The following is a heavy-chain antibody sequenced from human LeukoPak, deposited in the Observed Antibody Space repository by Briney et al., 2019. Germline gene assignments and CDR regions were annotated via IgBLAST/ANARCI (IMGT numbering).Heavy chain of an antibody. D-gene: IGHD6-6*01. CDR2: ISSSGSTI. V-gene: IGHV3-48*04. CDR3: AFSSSKRPTDY. Sequence: GGSLRLSCAASGFTFSSYSMNWVRQAPGKGLEWVSYISSSGSTIYYADSVKGRFTISRDNAKNSLYLQMNSLRAEDTAVYYCAFSSSKRPTDYWGQGTLVTVSS. CDR1: GFTFSSYS. J-gene: IGHJ4*02.